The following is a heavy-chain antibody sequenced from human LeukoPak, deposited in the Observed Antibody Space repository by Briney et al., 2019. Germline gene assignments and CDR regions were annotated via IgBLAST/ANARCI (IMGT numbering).Heavy chain of an antibody. J-gene: IGHJ3*02. CDR1: GGFLSRYY. D-gene: IGHD3/OR15-3a*01. V-gene: IGHV4-4*09. CDR3: ARHGVGPHAFDI. CDR2: IYTSGST. Sequence: SETLSLTCTVSGGFLSRYYWSWIRQPPGKGLEWIGYIYTSGSTNYNPSLKSRVAISVDTSKIQFSMKLSSVTAADTAVYYCARHGVGPHAFDIWGQGTMVTVSS.